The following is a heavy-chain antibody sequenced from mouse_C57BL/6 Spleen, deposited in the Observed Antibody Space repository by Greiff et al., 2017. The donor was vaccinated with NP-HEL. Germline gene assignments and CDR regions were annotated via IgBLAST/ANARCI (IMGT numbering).Heavy chain of an antibody. Sequence: QVHVEQSGAELVKPGASVKLSCKASGYTFTSYWMHWVKQRPGQGLEWIGLINPNSGSTNYNEKFKGKATLTVDKSSSTAYMQLSSLTSEDSAVYYCARAGDRQAYWGQRTLVTVSA. V-gene: IGHV1-64*01. CDR2: INPNSGST. D-gene: IGHD3-2*01. CDR3: ARAGDRQAY. J-gene: IGHJ3*01. CDR1: GYTFTSYW.